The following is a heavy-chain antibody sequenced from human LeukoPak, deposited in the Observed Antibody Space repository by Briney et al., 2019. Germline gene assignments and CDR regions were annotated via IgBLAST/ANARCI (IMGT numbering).Heavy chain of an antibody. CDR1: GYTFTTCA. J-gene: IGHJ3*02. CDR3: TIGLAGDWDAFDI. D-gene: IGHD6-19*01. CDR2: IHAVSGNT. V-gene: IGHV1-3*01. Sequence: ASVKVSCTTSGYTFTTCAVHWVRQAPGQRLEWMGWIHAVSGNTKYSQKLQGRVAIARDTSASTIYMELTSLRIEDTAVYFCTIGLAGDWDAFDIWGLGTMVTVSS.